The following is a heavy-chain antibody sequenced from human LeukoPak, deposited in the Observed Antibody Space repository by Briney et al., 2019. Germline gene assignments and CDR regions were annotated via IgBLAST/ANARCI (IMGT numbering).Heavy chain of an antibody. CDR3: AKEPSYAWFGVDY. V-gene: IGHV3-30*02. J-gene: IGHJ4*02. D-gene: IGHD3-10*01. CDR2: IRYDGSNK. Sequence: GGSLRLSCAASGFTFSSYGMHWVRQAPGKGLEWVAFIRYDGSNKYYADSVKGQFTISRDNSKNTLYLQMNSLRAEDTAVYYCAKEPSYAWFGVDYWGQGTLVTVSS. CDR1: GFTFSSYG.